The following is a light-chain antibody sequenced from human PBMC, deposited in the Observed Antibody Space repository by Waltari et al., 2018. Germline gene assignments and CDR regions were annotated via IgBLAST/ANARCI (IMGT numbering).Light chain of an antibody. CDR1: NIGTKT. CDR2: DDI. V-gene: IGLV3-21*03. J-gene: IGLJ2*01. CDR3: QVWDIDSDPSVV. Sequence: SYVLTQPPSVSVAPGRTVRITCGGNNIGTKTAHWYQQKPGQAPVMVVYDDIDRPSGIPERFSGSNSGNTATLIINRVEAGDEADYYCQVWDIDSDPSVVFGGGTKLTVL.